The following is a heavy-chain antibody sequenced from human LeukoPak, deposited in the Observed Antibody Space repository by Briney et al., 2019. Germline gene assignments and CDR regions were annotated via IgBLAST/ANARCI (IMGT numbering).Heavy chain of an antibody. CDR1: GFTFSSYS. V-gene: IGHV3-21*01. CDR2: ISSSSSYI. CDR3: ARDPASVSEDFDY. D-gene: IGHD2-8*01. J-gene: IGHJ4*02. Sequence: GGSLTLSCAASGFTFSSYSMNWVRQAPGKGLEWVPSISSSSSYIYYADSVKGRFTISRDNAKNSLYLQMNSLRAEDTAVYYCARDPASVSEDFDYWGQGTLVTVSS.